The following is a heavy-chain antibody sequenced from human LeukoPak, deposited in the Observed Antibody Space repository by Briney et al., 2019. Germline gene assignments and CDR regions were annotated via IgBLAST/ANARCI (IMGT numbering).Heavy chain of an antibody. CDR3: AKDRTGYGYYFDY. CDR1: GFTLINYA. CDR2: ISYDGSNE. D-gene: IGHD5-18*01. V-gene: IGHV3-30*04. Sequence: GGSLRLSCAASGFTLINYAMHWVRQAPGKGLEWVAVISYDGSNEYYADPVKGRLTISRDNSKNTLYLQMNSLRPEDTAVYYCAKDRTGYGYYFDYWGQGTLVTVSS. J-gene: IGHJ4*02.